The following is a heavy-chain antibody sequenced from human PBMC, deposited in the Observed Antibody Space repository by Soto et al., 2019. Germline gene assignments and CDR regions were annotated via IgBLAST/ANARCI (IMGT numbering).Heavy chain of an antibody. CDR1: GFTFSSYW. CDR2: MSSDGSSI. V-gene: IGHV3-74*01. CDR3: ARLYCSGGSCSDY. Sequence: EVQLVESGGGLVQPGGSLRLSCEGSGFTFSSYWMHWVRQAPGKGLVWVSRMSSDGSSIGYADSVKGRFIISRDNAKNTLYLQMKSLRAEDTAVYFFARLYCSGGSCSDYWGQGTLVTVSS. D-gene: IGHD2-15*01. J-gene: IGHJ4*02.